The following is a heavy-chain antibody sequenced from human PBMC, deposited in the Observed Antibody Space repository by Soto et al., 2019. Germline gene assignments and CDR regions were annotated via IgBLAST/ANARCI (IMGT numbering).Heavy chain of an antibody. CDR2: ISSSSSYI. J-gene: IGHJ4*02. D-gene: IGHD3-16*01. Sequence: GGSLRLSCAASGFTFSSYSMNWVRQAPGKGLEWVSSISSSSSYIYYADSVKGRFTISRDNAKNSLYLQMNSLRAEDTAVYYCARDASATGVLYPFDYWGQGTLVTVSS. CDR1: GFTFSSYS. CDR3: ARDASATGVLYPFDY. V-gene: IGHV3-21*01.